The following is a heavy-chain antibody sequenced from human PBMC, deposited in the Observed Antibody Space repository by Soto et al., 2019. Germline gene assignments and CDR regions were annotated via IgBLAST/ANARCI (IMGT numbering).Heavy chain of an antibody. CDR1: GFTFSNAW. D-gene: IGHD3-16*02. Sequence: GGSLRLSCAASGFTFSNAWMSWVRQAPGKGLEWVGRIKSKTDGGTTDYAAPVKGRFTISRDDSKNTLYLQMNSLKTEDTAVYYCTTMDYVWGSYRYRGFDYWGQGTLVTVSS. V-gene: IGHV3-15*01. CDR3: TTMDYVWGSYRYRGFDY. CDR2: IKSKTDGGTT. J-gene: IGHJ4*02.